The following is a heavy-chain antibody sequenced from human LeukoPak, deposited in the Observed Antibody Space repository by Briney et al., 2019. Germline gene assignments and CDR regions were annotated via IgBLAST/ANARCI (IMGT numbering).Heavy chain of an antibody. CDR1: GFTFSSYG. D-gene: IGHD4-11*01. V-gene: IGHV3-30*18. CDR2: ISYDGSNK. Sequence: PGGSLRLSCAASGFTFSSYGMHWVRQAPGKGLEWVAVISYDGSNKYYADSVKGRFTISRDNSKNTLYLQMNSLRAEDTAVYYCAKDYSSGEYYFDYWGQGTLVTVSS. J-gene: IGHJ4*02. CDR3: AKDYSSGEYYFDY.